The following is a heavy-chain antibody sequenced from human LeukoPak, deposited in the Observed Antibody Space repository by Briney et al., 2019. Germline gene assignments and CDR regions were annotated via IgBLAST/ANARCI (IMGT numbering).Heavy chain of an antibody. CDR1: GLSLSPRGAG. J-gene: IGHJ4*02. V-gene: IGHV2-5*02. D-gene: IGHD3-10*01. Sequence: SGHTLMQPPQTLTLTCSFSGLSLSPRGAGVGWIRQPPGKALEWHVLIYWDDDKRYSTFLNSRLTITKDTSKNQVVLTMTNMHPVDTATDYYALHHYYQGSGSYSDYWGQGTLVTVSS. CDR3: ALHHYYQGSGSYSDY. CDR2: IYWDDDK.